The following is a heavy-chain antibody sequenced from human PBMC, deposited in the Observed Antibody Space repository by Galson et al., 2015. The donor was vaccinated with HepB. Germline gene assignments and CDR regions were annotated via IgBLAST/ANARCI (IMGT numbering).Heavy chain of an antibody. D-gene: IGHD6-13*01. CDR1: GFTFSNAW. J-gene: IGHJ3*02. CDR3: TTRLIAAAGIGHSYAFDI. V-gene: IGHV3-15*01. Sequence: SLRLSCAASGFTFSNAWMSWVRQAPGKGLEWVGCIKSKTDGGTTDYAAPVKGRFTISRDDSKNTLYLQMNSLKTEDTAVYYCTTRLIAAAGIGHSYAFDIWGQGTMVTVSS. CDR2: IKSKTDGGTT.